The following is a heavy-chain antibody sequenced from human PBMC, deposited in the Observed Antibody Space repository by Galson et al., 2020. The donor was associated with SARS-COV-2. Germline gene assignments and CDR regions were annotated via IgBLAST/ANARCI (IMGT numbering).Heavy chain of an antibody. D-gene: IGHD3-10*01. Sequence: GGSLSLSCEASGFTVSTNYIYWVRQAPGKGLEWVSGIFIGGGPSHVDSVTGRYTISRDNSKNTLYLQMNSLKAEDTAVYYCARGFGPGDLVGLYYFDYWGQGTLVTVSS. CDR3: ARGFGPGDLVGLYYFDY. CDR2: IFIGGGP. V-gene: IGHV3-53*01. CDR1: GFTVSTNY. J-gene: IGHJ4*02.